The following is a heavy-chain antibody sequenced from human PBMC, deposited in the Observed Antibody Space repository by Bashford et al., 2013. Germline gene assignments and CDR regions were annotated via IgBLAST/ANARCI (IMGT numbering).Heavy chain of an antibody. D-gene: IGHD2-15*01. Sequence: GGSLRLSCSASGFTISSYSMAWVRQAPGKGLEWVSSISSTSIYIHYADSVKGRFAVSRDNAKNLFSLQLNSVTPEDTAIYYCTRGARCSSGSCYHFDYWGQGTLVTVSS. CDR2: ISSTSIYI. V-gene: IGHV3-21*01. J-gene: IGHJ4*02. CDR3: TRGARCSSGSCYHFDY. CDR1: GFTISSYS.